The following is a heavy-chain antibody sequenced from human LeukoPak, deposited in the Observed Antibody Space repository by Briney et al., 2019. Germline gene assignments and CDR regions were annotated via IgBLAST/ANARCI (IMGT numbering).Heavy chain of an antibody. CDR1: GYTFTAYY. CDR3: ARVLSLHYYYSMDV. V-gene: IGHV1-2*02. Sequence: ASVKVSCKASGYTFTAYYMHWVRQAPGQGLEWMGWINPNSGGTNYAQKFQGRVTMTRDTSISTAYMELSRLRSDDTAVYYCARVLSLHYYYSMDVWGKGTTVTVSS. J-gene: IGHJ6*03. CDR2: INPNSGGT.